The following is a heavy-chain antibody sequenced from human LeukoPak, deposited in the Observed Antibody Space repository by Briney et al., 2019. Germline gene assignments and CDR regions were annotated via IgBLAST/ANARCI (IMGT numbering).Heavy chain of an antibody. CDR1: GGSSSNYY. CDR2: IYSSGST. V-gene: IGHV4-4*07. D-gene: IGHD3-22*01. Sequence: SETLSLTCTVSGGSSSNYYWSWIRQPAGKGLEWIGRIYSSGSTNYNPSLKSRVTMSVDTSKNQFSLRLSSVTAADTAVYYCARDYYYDSSGSLNDAFDTWGQGTMVTVSS. CDR3: ARDYYYDSSGSLNDAFDT. J-gene: IGHJ3*02.